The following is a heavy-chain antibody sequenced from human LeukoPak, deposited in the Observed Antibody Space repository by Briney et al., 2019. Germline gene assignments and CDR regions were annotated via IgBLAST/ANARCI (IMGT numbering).Heavy chain of an antibody. V-gene: IGHV4-59*01. CDR1: GGSFSGYY. Sequence: SETLSLTCAVYGGSFSGYYWSWVRQPPGKGLEWIGYIYYSVTTSYNPSLKSRVTISVDTSKNQFSLKLSSVTAADTAVYYCAKGGGSFDYWGQGTLVTVSS. D-gene: IGHD2-15*01. J-gene: IGHJ4*02. CDR3: AKGGGSFDY. CDR2: IYYSVTT.